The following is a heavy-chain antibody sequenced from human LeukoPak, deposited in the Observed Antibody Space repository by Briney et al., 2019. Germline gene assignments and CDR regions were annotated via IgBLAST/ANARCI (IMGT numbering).Heavy chain of an antibody. CDR3: ARHEYSGSYYGLSWFDP. J-gene: IGHJ5*02. D-gene: IGHD1-26*01. V-gene: IGHV4-39*01. CDR2: IYYSGST. Sequence: PSETLSLTCTVSGGSISSSGYYWGWIRQPPGKGLEWIASIYYSGSTYYNPSSKSRVTISVDTSKNQLSLKLSSLTAADTAVYYCARHEYSGSYYGLSWFDPWGQGTLVTVSS. CDR1: GGSISSSGYY.